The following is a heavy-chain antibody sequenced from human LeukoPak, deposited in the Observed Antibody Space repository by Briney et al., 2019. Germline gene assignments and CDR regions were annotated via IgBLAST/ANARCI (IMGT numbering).Heavy chain of an antibody. J-gene: IGHJ4*02. Sequence: ASVKVSCKASGYTFTSYGISWVRQAPGQGLEWMGWISAYNGNTNYAQKLQGRVTMTTDTSTSTAYMELRSLRSDDTAVYYCARQDYYDSSGPNDYWGQGTQVTVSS. CDR3: ARQDYYDSSGPNDY. D-gene: IGHD3-22*01. CDR1: GYTFTSYG. CDR2: ISAYNGNT. V-gene: IGHV1-18*01.